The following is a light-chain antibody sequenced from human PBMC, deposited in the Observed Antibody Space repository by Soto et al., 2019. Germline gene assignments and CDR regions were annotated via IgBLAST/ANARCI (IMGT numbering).Light chain of an antibody. CDR3: QHHNDWVKT. CDR1: QSVSSN. CDR2: GAS. J-gene: IGKJ2*01. Sequence: EIVMTQSPATLSASPGERATLSCRASQSVSSNLAWYQQKPGQAPRLLIYGASTRATGVPARFSGSGSGTEFTLTISSLQSEDFAVYYCQHHNDWVKTFGQGTKLEIK. V-gene: IGKV3-15*01.